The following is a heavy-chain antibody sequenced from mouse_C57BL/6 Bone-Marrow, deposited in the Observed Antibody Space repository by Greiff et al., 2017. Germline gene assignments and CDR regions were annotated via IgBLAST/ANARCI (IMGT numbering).Heavy chain of an antibody. CDR2: INPNNGGT. J-gene: IGHJ4*01. CDR3: ARGVVAPSIAMDY. V-gene: IGHV1-26*01. CDR1: GYTFTDYY. D-gene: IGHD1-1*01. Sequence: EVQLQQSGPELVKPGASVKISCKASGYTFTDYYMNWVKQSHGKSLEWIGDINPNNGGTSYNQKFKGKATLTVDKSSSTAYMELRSLTSEDSAVYYCARGVVAPSIAMDYWGQGTSVTVSA.